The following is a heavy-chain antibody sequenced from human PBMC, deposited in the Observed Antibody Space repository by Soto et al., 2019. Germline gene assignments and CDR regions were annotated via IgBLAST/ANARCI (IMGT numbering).Heavy chain of an antibody. CDR2: INPSGGST. CDR1: GYTFTSYY. CDR3: ARVQYYDILTGPFDY. J-gene: IGHJ4*02. V-gene: IGHV1-46*01. D-gene: IGHD3-9*01. Sequence: GASVKVSCKASGYTFTSYYMHWVRQAPGQGLEWMGIINPSGGSTSYAQKFQGRVTMTRDTSTSTVYMELSSLRSEDTAVYYCARVQYYDILTGPFDYWGQGTLVTVSS.